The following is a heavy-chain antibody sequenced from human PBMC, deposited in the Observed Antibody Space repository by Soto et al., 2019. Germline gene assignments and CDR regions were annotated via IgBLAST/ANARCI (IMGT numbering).Heavy chain of an antibody. CDR1: GGTFSSYA. CDR3: ARSSLESSSSSWEYNWFDP. J-gene: IGHJ5*02. V-gene: IGHV1-69*13. Sequence: SVKVSCKASGGTFSSYAISWVRQAPGQGLEWMGGIIPIFGTANYAQKFQGRVTITADESTSTAYMELSSLRSEDTAVYYCARSSLESSSSSWEYNWFDPWGQGTLVTVYS. CDR2: IIPIFGTA. D-gene: IGHD6-6*01.